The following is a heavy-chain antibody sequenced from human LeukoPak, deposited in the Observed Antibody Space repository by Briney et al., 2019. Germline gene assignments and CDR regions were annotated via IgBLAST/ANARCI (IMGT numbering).Heavy chain of an antibody. CDR1: GYSFTSYW. V-gene: IGHV5-51*01. J-gene: IGHJ5*02. D-gene: IGHD2-15*01. CDR2: IYPGDSDT. Sequence: GESLKISCKGSGYSFTSYWIGWVRQMPGKGLEWMGIIYPGDSDTRYSPSFQGQVTISADKSISTAYLQWSSLKASDTAMYYCARHSATCSDGSCQPGWFDPWGQGTLVTVSS. CDR3: ARHSATCSDGSCQPGWFDP.